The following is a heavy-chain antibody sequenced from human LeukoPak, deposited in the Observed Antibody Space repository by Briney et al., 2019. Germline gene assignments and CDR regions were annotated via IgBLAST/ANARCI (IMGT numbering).Heavy chain of an antibody. CDR2: ISSSSSYI. CDR1: GFTFSSYS. J-gene: IGHJ4*02. V-gene: IGHV3-21*01. D-gene: IGHD6-19*01. Sequence: GGSLRLSCAASGFTFSSYSMNWVRQAPGKGLEWVSSISSSSSYIYYADSVKGRFTISRDNAKNSLYLQMNSLRAEDTAVYYCAKDLKQWLVRGFDYWGQGTLVTVSS. CDR3: AKDLKQWLVRGFDY.